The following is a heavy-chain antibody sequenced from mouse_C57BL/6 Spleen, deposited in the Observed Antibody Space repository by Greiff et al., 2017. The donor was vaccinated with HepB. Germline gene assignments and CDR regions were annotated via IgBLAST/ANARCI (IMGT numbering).Heavy chain of an antibody. V-gene: IGHV1-64*01. CDR1: GYTFTSYW. Sequence: QVHVKQPGAELVKPGASVKLSCKASGYTFTSYWMHWVKQRPGQGLEWIGMIHPNSGSTNYNEKFKSKATLTVDKSSSTAYMQLSSLTSEDSAVYYCARGNYVGYFDYWGQGTTLTVSS. D-gene: IGHD2-1*01. CDR3: ARGNYVGYFDY. J-gene: IGHJ2*01. CDR2: IHPNSGST.